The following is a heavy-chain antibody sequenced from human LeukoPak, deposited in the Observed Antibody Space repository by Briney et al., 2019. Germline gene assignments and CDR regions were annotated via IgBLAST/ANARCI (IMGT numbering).Heavy chain of an antibody. Sequence: SETLSLTCTVSGASISSSSYYWGWIRQPPGKGLEWIGIIYYSGSTYYNPSLKSRVTISVDTSKNQFSLKLSSVTAADTAVYYCAGDRGYYDTSGYYGDAFDIWGQGTKVTVSS. D-gene: IGHD3-22*01. V-gene: IGHV4-39*07. CDR2: IYYSGST. CDR1: GASISSSSYY. CDR3: AGDRGYYDTSGYYGDAFDI. J-gene: IGHJ3*02.